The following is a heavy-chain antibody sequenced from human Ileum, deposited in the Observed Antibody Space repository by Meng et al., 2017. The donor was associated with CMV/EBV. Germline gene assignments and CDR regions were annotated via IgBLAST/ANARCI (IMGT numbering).Heavy chain of an antibody. J-gene: IGHJ4*02. Sequence: GESLKISCAASGLTFSDYYMSWIRQAPGKGLECVSYISSGGTPIYYVDSVKGRFTISRDNAKNSLYLQMNSLRAEDTAVYYCARVVCDYGDCYTYYFDYWGQGTLVTVSS. D-gene: IGHD4-17*01. CDR3: ARVVCDYGDCYTYYFDY. V-gene: IGHV3-11*01. CDR2: ISSGGTPI. CDR1: GLTFSDYY.